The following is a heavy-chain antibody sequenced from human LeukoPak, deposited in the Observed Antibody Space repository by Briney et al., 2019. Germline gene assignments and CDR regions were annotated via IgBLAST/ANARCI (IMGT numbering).Heavy chain of an antibody. CDR3: ARVGGSGSYYKKYFQH. D-gene: IGHD3-10*01. CDR2: IYYSGST. V-gene: IGHV4-59*01. Sequence: SETLSLTCTVSGGSISSYYWSWIRQPPGKGLEWIGYIYYSGSTNYNPSLKSRVTISVDTSKNQFSLKLSSVTAADTAVYYCARVGGSGSYYKKYFQHWGQGTLVTVSS. CDR1: GGSISSYY. J-gene: IGHJ1*01.